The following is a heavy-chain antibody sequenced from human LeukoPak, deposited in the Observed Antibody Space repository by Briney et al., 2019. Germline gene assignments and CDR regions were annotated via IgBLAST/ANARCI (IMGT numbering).Heavy chain of an antibody. D-gene: IGHD3-22*01. Sequence: GGSLRLSCAASGFTFSSYDMHWVRQATGKGLEWVSAIGTAGDTYYPGSVKGRFTISRENAKNSLYLQMNSLRAEDTAVYFCARVSSTGYAVSSGLYYWGQGVLVTVSS. CDR1: GFTFSSYD. J-gene: IGHJ4*02. CDR2: IGTAGDT. V-gene: IGHV3-13*01. CDR3: ARVSSTGYAVSSGLYY.